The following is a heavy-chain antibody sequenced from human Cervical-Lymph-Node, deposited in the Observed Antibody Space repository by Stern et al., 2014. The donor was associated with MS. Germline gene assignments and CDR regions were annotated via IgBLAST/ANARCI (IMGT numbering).Heavy chain of an antibody. CDR1: GYTFTSYY. CDR2: INPSGGRT. Sequence: QVQLGQSGAEVKKPGASVKVSCKASGYTFTSYYMHWVRQAPGQGLEWMGIINPSGGRTSYAQKFQGRVTMTRDTSTSTVYMELSSLISEDTAVYYCARDSGEYYYDSSGYYGYWGQGTLVTVSS. D-gene: IGHD3-22*01. CDR3: ARDSGEYYYDSSGYYGY. V-gene: IGHV1-46*01. J-gene: IGHJ4*02.